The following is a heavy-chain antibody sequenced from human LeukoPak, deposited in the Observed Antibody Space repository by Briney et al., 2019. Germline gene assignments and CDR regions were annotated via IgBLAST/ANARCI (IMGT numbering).Heavy chain of an antibody. CDR3: ARGSDGYNPGNFGY. CDR2: IYYSGST. V-gene: IGHV4-31*03. J-gene: IGHJ4*02. CDR1: GDSISGGGYY. Sequence: SQTLSLTCSVSGDSISGGGYYWSWIRQHPGKGLEWIGYIYYSGSTSYNPSLKSRVTISVDTSKNQFSLKLSSVTAADTAVYYSARGSDGYNPGNFGYWGQGTLVTVSS. D-gene: IGHD5-12*01.